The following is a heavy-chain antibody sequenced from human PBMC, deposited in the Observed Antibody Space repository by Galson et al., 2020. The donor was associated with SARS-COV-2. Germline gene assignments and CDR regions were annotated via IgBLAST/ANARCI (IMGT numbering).Heavy chain of an antibody. D-gene: IGHD5-18*01. J-gene: IGHJ4*02. CDR3: ARSRNGYSHFDY. CDR1: GFSLSTSGVS. CDR2: IDWDDDK. V-gene: IGHV2-70*20. Sequence: SGPTLVKPTQTLTLTCTISGFSLSTSGVSVSWVRQPRGRALEWVALIDWDDDKYYSTSLKTRLTISKDTSKNQVVLTMTNIDPVDTATYYCARSRNGYSHFDYWGQGTLVTFFS.